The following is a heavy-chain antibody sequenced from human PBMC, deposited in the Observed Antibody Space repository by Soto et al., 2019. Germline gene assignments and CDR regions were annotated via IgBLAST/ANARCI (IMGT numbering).Heavy chain of an antibody. CDR2: IWYDGSNK. J-gene: IGHJ4*02. Sequence: QVQLVESGGGVVQPGRSLRLSCAASGFTFSSNGMHWVRQAPGKGLEWVAVIWYDGSNKYYADSVKGRFTISRDNSKDTLYLQMNSLRAEDTAVYYYAREKTGALDYWGQGTLVTVSS. V-gene: IGHV3-33*01. CDR1: GFTFSSNG. D-gene: IGHD7-27*01. CDR3: AREKTGALDY.